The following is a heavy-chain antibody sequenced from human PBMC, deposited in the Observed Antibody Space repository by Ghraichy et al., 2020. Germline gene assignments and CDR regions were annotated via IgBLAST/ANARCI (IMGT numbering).Heavy chain of an antibody. J-gene: IGHJ3*02. CDR3: AMRDTVTTLPDAFDI. Sequence: GSLSLTCTVSGGSISSYYWSWIRQPPGKGLEWIGYIYYSGSTNYNPSLKSRVTISVDTSKNQFSLKLSSVTAADTAVYYCAMRDTVTTLPDAFDIWGQGTMVTVSS. CDR2: IYYSGST. V-gene: IGHV4-59*01. CDR1: GGSISSYY. D-gene: IGHD4-17*01.